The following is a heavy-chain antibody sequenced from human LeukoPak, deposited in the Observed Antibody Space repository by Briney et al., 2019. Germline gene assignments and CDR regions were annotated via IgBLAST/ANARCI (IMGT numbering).Heavy chain of an antibody. Sequence: ASVKVSCKASGYTFTNYGISWVRQAPGQGLEWMAWISPYNGNTKYAQKFQGRVTMTTDTSTSTAYMELRSLGSDGTAVYYCAIEGPGELDPTFDYWGQGTLVTVSS. CDR3: AIEGPGELDPTFDY. D-gene: IGHD1-26*01. V-gene: IGHV1-18*01. CDR1: GYTFTNYG. CDR2: ISPYNGNT. J-gene: IGHJ4*02.